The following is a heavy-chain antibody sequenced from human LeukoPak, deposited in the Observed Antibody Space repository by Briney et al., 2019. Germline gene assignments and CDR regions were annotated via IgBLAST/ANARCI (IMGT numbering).Heavy chain of an antibody. Sequence: GVPLRLSCAASGFTFSNYEINWVRQAPGKALEWVSYTTSTGFTTYSADSVRGRLAISRDNAKNSLYLEMNSLRVEDTAIYYCVRGYCSGGSCYFLIAFDYWGQGTLVTVSS. D-gene: IGHD2-15*01. V-gene: IGHV3-48*03. CDR1: GFTFSNYE. CDR2: TTSTGFTT. J-gene: IGHJ4*02. CDR3: VRGYCSGGSCYFLIAFDY.